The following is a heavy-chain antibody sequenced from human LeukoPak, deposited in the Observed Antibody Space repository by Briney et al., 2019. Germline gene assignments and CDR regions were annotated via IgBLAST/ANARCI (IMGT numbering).Heavy chain of an antibody. J-gene: IGHJ3*02. V-gene: IGHV3-30*02. Sequence: GGSLRLSCEASGFTFSHYGIHWVRQAPGKGLEWVTFIRYDGRNKYYADSVKGRFTISRDNSKNTLYLQMNSLRAEDTAVYYCAREGYCSGGSCPSDAFDIWGQGTMVTVSS. D-gene: IGHD2-15*01. CDR1: GFTFSHYG. CDR2: IRYDGRNK. CDR3: AREGYCSGGSCPSDAFDI.